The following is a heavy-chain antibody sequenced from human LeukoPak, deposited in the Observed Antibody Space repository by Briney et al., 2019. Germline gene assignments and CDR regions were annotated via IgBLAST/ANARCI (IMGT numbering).Heavy chain of an antibody. CDR3: ASGSSGYDP. D-gene: IGHD5-12*01. Sequence: SETLSLTCTVSGGSISNYYWSWIRQPAGTGLEWIGRIYSSGTTIYNPPLKSRVTMSVGTSKNQFSLKLSSVTAADTAVYFCASGSSGYDPWGQGTLVTVSS. J-gene: IGHJ5*02. CDR2: IYSSGTT. CDR1: GGSISNYY. V-gene: IGHV4-4*07.